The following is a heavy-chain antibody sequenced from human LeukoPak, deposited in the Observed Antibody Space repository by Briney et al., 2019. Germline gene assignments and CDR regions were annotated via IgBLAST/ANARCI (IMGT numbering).Heavy chain of an antibody. CDR2: IYYSGST. V-gene: IGHV4-61*08. CDR1: GGSISSGGYA. CDR3: ARGGRKAATTQLDY. Sequence: PSQTLSLTCAVSGGSISSGGYAWSWIRQPPGKGLEWIGYIYYSGSTNYNPSLKSRVTISVDTSKNQFSLKLSSVTAADTAVYYCARGGRKAATTQLDYWGQGTLVTVSS. J-gene: IGHJ4*02. D-gene: IGHD2-15*01.